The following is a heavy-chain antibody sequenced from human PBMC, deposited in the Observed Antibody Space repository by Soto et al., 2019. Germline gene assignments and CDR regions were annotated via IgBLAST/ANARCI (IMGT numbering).Heavy chain of an antibody. J-gene: IGHJ4*02. CDR1: GGSISSYY. D-gene: IGHD6-19*01. Sequence: PSETLSLTCTVSGGSISSYYWSWIRQPPGKGLEWIEYIYYSGSTNYNPSLKSRVTISVDTSKNQFSLKLSSVTAADTAVYYCARVRWTVAGPGHFDYWGQGTLVTVSS. CDR2: IYYSGST. CDR3: ARVRWTVAGPGHFDY. V-gene: IGHV4-59*01.